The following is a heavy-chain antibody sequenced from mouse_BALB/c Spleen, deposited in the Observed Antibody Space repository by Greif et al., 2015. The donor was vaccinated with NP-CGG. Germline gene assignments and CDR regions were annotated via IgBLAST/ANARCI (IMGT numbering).Heavy chain of an antibody. CDR2: IYPGGGYT. CDR3: ARNEVYYGSRYFDY. CDR1: GYTFTNYW. J-gene: IGHJ2*01. V-gene: IGHV1-63*02. Sequence: QVQLQQSGAELVRPGTSVKISCKASGYTFTNYWLGWVKQRPGHGLEWIGDIYPGGGYTNYNEKFKGKATLTADTSSSTAYMQLSSLTSEDSAVYFCARNEVYYGSRYFDYWGQGTTLTVSS. D-gene: IGHD1-1*01.